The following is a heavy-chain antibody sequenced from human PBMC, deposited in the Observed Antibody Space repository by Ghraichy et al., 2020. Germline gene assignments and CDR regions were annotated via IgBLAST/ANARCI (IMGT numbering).Heavy chain of an antibody. CDR2: IKEDGTER. D-gene: IGHD4-17*01. J-gene: IGHJ4*02. CDR3: AREPLGDGDFFDY. V-gene: IGHV3-7*03. CDR1: GFAFPNYY. Sequence: GSLRLSCAASGFAFPNYYISWVRQAPGKGLEWVANIKEDGTERQYLDSVRGRFTISRDNAKRSVSLQMNSLRVEDTAVYYCAREPLGDGDFFDYWGLGTVVTVSS.